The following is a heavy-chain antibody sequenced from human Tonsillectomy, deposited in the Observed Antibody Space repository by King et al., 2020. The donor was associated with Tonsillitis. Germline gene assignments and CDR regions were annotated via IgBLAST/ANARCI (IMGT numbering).Heavy chain of an antibody. CDR2: IYPGDSDI. D-gene: IGHD3-9*01. Sequence: VQLVQSGSEVKKPGASLKISCKGTGYSFSSSWIGWVRQMPGKGLEWMGIIYPGDSDIRYGPSFQGQVTISADKSVSTAYLQWSSLKASDTAMYCCARHSESSPFELWGQGTRVTVSS. V-gene: IGHV5-51*01. CDR3: ARHSESSPFEL. J-gene: IGHJ4*02. CDR1: GYSFSSSW.